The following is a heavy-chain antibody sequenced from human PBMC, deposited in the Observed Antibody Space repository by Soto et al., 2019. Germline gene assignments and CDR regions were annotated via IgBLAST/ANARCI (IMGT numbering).Heavy chain of an antibody. CDR3: AKNRLARNFDY. CDR1: GFTFNNYA. Sequence: PWGSLRLSCAASGFTFNNYAMNWVRQAPGKGLEWVATISATGGSTYYADSVKGRFTISRDNSKNTLYLQMNGLRVEDTAVYYCAKNRLARNFDYWGQGTQVTVSS. J-gene: IGHJ4*02. CDR2: ISATGGST. V-gene: IGHV3-23*01.